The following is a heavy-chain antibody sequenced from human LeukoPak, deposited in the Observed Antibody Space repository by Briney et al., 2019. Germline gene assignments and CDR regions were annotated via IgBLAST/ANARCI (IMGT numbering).Heavy chain of an antibody. Sequence: GRSLRLSCAASGFSSGDYAMHWVRQAPGKGLEWVALISYDGRDEYYADSVKGRFTISRGNPKNTVSLQMNSLRPEDTAVYYCAREDRGWYPAYWGQGTLVTVSS. V-gene: IGHV3-30*04. CDR3: AREDRGWYPAY. J-gene: IGHJ4*02. D-gene: IGHD6-19*01. CDR1: GFSSGDYA. CDR2: ISYDGRDE.